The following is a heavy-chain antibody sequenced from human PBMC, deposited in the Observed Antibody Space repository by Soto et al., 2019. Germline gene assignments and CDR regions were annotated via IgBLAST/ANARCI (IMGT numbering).Heavy chain of an antibody. Sequence: QVQLVQSGAEVKKPGASVKVSCKASGYTFTSYAMHWVRQAPGQRLEWMGWINAGNGNTKYSQKCQGRVTLTRDTSASTAYMELSSLRSEDTAVYYCASSFMTTVTTPWNWGQGTLVTVSS. D-gene: IGHD4-17*01. CDR2: INAGNGNT. CDR1: GYTFTSYA. CDR3: ASSFMTTVTTPWN. V-gene: IGHV1-3*01. J-gene: IGHJ4*02.